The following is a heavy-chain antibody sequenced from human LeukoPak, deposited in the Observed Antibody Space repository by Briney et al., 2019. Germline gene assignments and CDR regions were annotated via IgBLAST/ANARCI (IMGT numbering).Heavy chain of an antibody. CDR1: GFIFSSYS. Sequence: GGSLRLSCAASGFIFSSYSMNWIRQAPGKGLEWVSYISTKSNTIYDADSVKGRFTVSRDNAKKSLYLQMNSLRAEDTAVYYCAPPPIAATGNWGQGTLVTVSS. CDR3: APPPIAATGN. J-gene: IGHJ4*02. V-gene: IGHV3-48*04. D-gene: IGHD6-13*01. CDR2: ISTKSNTI.